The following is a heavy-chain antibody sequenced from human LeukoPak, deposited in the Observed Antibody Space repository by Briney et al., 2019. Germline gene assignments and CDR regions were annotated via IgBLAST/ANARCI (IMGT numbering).Heavy chain of an antibody. CDR2: IYSGGST. CDR1: GFTVSSNY. Sequence: PGGPLRLSCAASGFTVSSNYMSWVRQAPGKGLEWVSVIYSGGSTYYADSVKGRFTISRDNSKNTLYLQMNSLRAEDTAVYYCARGTCYSSGWTYFDYWGQGTLVTVSS. V-gene: IGHV3-53*01. CDR3: ARGTCYSSGWTYFDY. D-gene: IGHD6-19*01. J-gene: IGHJ4*02.